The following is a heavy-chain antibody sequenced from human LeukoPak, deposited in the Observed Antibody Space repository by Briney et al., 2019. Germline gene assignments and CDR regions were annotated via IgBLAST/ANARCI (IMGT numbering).Heavy chain of an antibody. CDR1: GFTFSSCS. CDR3: ARSPNYKGYFDY. D-gene: IGHD3-10*01. Sequence: GGSLRLSCAASGFTFSSCSMNWVRQAPGKGLEWLSYISSFSSTIYYADSVMGRFTISRDNAKNSLYLQMNSLRAEDTAVYYCARSPNYKGYFDYWGQGTLVTVSS. V-gene: IGHV3-48*04. CDR2: ISSFSSTI. J-gene: IGHJ4*02.